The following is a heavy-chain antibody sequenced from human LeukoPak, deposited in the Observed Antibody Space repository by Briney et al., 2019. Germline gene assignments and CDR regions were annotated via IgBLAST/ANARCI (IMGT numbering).Heavy chain of an antibody. V-gene: IGHV3-7*01. CDR1: GFIFSNCW. CDR2: IKTDASEK. J-gene: IGHJ1*01. CDR3: ATYSTRNAREFQS. Sequence: GGSLRLSCETSGFIFSNCWMTWVRQAPGKGLEWVANIKTDASEKYYADSVKGRFTISRDNAKMSLYLQMNSLRVEDTAVYYCATYSTRNAREFQSWGQGTLVTVSS. D-gene: IGHD4-11*01.